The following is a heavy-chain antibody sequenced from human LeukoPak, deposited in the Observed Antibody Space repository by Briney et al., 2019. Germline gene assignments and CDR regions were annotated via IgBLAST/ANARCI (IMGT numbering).Heavy chain of an antibody. CDR2: IYYSEST. CDR3: ATLRAVAGKNY. D-gene: IGHD6-19*01. Sequence: SETLSLTCTVSGGSISSSSYYWGWIRQPPGKGLEWIGRIYYSESTYYNPSLKRRVTISVDTSKNQSSLKLSSVTAADTAVYYCATLRAVAGKNYWGQGTLVTVSS. V-gene: IGHV4-39*01. J-gene: IGHJ4*02. CDR1: GGSISSSSYY.